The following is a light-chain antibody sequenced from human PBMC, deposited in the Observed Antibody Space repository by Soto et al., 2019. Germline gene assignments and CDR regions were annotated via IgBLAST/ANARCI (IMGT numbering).Light chain of an antibody. CDR2: RNN. V-gene: IGLV1-47*01. Sequence: QSVLTHAPSASGTPRQRVPISCSRSNSNNGSNYVYWYQQLPGTAPKLLIYRNNQRPSGVPDRFSGSKSGTSASLAISGLRSEDEADYYCAAWDDSLSGSYVFGTGTKVTVL. CDR3: AAWDDSLSGSYV. CDR1: NSNNGSNY. J-gene: IGLJ1*01.